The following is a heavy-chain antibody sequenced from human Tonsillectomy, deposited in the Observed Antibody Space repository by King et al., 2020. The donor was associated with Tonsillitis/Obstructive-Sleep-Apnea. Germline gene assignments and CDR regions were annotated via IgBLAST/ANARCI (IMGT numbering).Heavy chain of an antibody. CDR2: IRSEAYGGTT. CDR3: TRGNHGFDY. CDR1: GFTFGDYA. D-gene: IGHD1-14*01. V-gene: IGHV3-49*04. Sequence: VQLVESGGGLVQPGRSLRLSCTASGFTFGDYAMSWVRQAPGKGLEWVGFIRSEAYGGTTEYAASVKGRFTISRDDSKTIAYLQMDSLKTEDTAVYYCTRGNHGFDYWGQGTLVTVSS. J-gene: IGHJ4*02.